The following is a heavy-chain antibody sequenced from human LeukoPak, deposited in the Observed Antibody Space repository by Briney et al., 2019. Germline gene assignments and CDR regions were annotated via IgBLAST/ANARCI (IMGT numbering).Heavy chain of an antibody. V-gene: IGHV4-59*08. CDR3: ARRVVTPTYYFDY. D-gene: IGHD4-23*01. CDR2: IYYSGST. J-gene: IGHJ4*02. Sequence: SETLSLTCTVSGGPISSYYWSWIRQPPGKGLEWIGYIYYSGSTNYNPSLKSRVTISVDTSKNQFSLKLSSVTAADTAVYYCARRVVTPTYYFDYWGQGTLVTVSS. CDR1: GGPISSYY.